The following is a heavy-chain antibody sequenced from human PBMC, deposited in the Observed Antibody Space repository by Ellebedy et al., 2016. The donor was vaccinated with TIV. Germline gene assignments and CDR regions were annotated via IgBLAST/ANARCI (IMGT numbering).Heavy chain of an antibody. V-gene: IGHV1-24*01. D-gene: IGHD1-26*01. CDR2: INPQDGER. Sequence: AASVKVSCKVSGYTFNKFSIHWLRQSPGKGLEWVGVINPQDGERLYAQKFQGRVTMSKDTSTNTASMELGSLRFEDTAIYYCTTQAGGSDSGMDDWGQGTTVTVSS. J-gene: IGHJ6*01. CDR1: GYTFNKFS. CDR3: TTQAGGSDSGMDD.